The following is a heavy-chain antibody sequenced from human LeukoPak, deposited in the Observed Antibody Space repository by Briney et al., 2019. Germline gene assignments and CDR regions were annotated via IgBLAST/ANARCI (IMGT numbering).Heavy chain of an antibody. CDR2: ISGSGGST. V-gene: IGHV3-23*01. CDR3: TTGWDYYDSTNY. J-gene: IGHJ4*02. D-gene: IGHD3-22*01. CDR1: GFTFSSYA. Sequence: GGSLRLSCAASGFTFSSYAMSWVRQAPGKGLEWVSAISGSGGSTYYADSVKGWFTISRDNSKNTLYLQMNSLRAEDTAVYYCTTGWDYYDSTNYWGQGTLVTVSS.